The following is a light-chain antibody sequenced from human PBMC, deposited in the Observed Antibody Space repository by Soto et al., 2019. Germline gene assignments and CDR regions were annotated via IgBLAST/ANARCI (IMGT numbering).Light chain of an antibody. CDR1: QSISSNY. CDR2: DAS. Sequence: EVVLTQSPGTLYLSPGERDTLSCGASQSISSNYLAWYQQKPGLAPRLVIYDASIRATGIPDRFRGSGSGTDFTLTISRLEPEDFAVYYCQHYGGSPPNTFGQGTRLQIK. J-gene: IGKJ2*01. CDR3: QHYGGSPPNT. V-gene: IGKV3D-20*01.